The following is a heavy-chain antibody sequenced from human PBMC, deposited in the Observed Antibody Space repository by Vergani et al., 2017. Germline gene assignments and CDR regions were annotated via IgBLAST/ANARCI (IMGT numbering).Heavy chain of an antibody. CDR2: TRPHEDGA. CDR1: GLTLSSYG. V-gene: IGHV3-30*02. Sequence: QVQLLESGGGVVQPGGSMRLSCSASGLTLSSYGVHWVRQAPGRGLESVTFTRPHEDGAFYSASVRGRFTVARDNSKNTLYLEMNRLNVEDTAIYYCGKTQGTVVGTWWFDPWGQGTPVTVSS. CDR3: GKTQGTVVGTWWFDP. J-gene: IGHJ5*02. D-gene: IGHD1-7*01.